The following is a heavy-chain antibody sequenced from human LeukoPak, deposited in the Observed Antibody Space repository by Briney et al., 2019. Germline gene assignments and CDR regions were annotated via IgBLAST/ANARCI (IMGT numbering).Heavy chain of an antibody. Sequence: GGSLRLSCAASGFTFIGSAMHWVRQASGKGLEWVGRIRSKANSYATAYAASVKGRFTISRDDSKNTAYLQMNSLKTEDTAVYYCTSSPGPYYYYGMDVWGQGTTVTVSS. CDR1: GFTFIGSA. V-gene: IGHV3-73*01. CDR3: TSSPGPYYYYGMDV. J-gene: IGHJ6*02. CDR2: IRSKANSYAT.